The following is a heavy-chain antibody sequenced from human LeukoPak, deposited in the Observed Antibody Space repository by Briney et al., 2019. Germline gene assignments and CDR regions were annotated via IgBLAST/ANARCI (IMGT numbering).Heavy chain of an antibody. J-gene: IGHJ3*02. Sequence: GGSLRLSCAVSGFIFSNYAMNWVRQAPGKGLEWVSAISGSGGSAYYADSVKGRFTISRDNSKNTLYLQMNSLRAEDTAVYYCAKDHDYYASGPIWGQGTMVTVSS. D-gene: IGHD3-10*01. CDR2: ISGSGGSA. CDR3: AKDHDYYASGPI. CDR1: GFIFSNYA. V-gene: IGHV3-23*01.